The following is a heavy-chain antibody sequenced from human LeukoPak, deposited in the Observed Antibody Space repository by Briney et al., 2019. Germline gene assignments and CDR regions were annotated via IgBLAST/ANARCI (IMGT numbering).Heavy chain of an antibody. D-gene: IGHD6-19*01. J-gene: IGHJ4*02. V-gene: IGHV1-18*01. CDR1: GYTFTSYG. CDR2: ISAYNGNT. Sequence: ASVKVSCKASGYTFTSYGISWVRQAPGQGLEWMGWISAYNGNTNYAQKLQGRVTMTTDTSTSTAYMELRSLRSDATAVYYCARDHILGIAVAGTFGYWGQGTLVTVSS. CDR3: ARDHILGIAVAGTFGY.